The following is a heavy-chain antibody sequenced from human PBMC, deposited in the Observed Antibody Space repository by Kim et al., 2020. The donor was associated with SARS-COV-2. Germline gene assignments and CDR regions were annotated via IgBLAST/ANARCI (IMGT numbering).Heavy chain of an antibody. Sequence: NPSLKSRVTISVDTSKNQFSLKLSSVTAADTAVYYCARWKWELLRSCFDYWGQGTLVTVSS. V-gene: IGHV4-30-2*05. CDR3: ARWKWELLRSCFDY. J-gene: IGHJ4*02. D-gene: IGHD1-26*01.